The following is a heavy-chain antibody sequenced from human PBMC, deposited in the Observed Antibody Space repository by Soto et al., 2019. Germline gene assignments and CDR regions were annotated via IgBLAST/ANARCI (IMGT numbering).Heavy chain of an antibody. CDR3: LRDQVGVGPQY. D-gene: IGHD1-26*01. Sequence: EVQLVESGGGLVQPGGSLRLSGAASGFPFSSYWMHWVRQVQGKGLVLVSHIDSDGNSKTHADSGKGRFTISRDNGKNTVYLQMNILRAEDTAVDSCLRDQVGVGPQYWFRGTLVTVSS. CDR1: GFPFSSYW. J-gene: IGHJ4*02. V-gene: IGHV3-74*03. CDR2: IDSDGNSK.